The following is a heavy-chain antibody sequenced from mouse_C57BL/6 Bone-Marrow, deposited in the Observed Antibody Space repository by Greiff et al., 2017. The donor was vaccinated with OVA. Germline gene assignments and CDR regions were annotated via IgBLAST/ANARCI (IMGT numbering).Heavy chain of an antibody. V-gene: IGHV1-50*01. CDR3: ARSRQLRLWFAY. J-gene: IGHJ3*01. CDR2: IDPSDSYT. CDR1: GYTFTSYW. Sequence: VQLQQPGAELVKPGASVKLSCKASGYTFTSYWMQWVKQRPGQGLEWIGEIDPSDSYTKSNQKFKGKATLTVDTSSSTAYMQLSSLTSEDSAVYYCARSRQLRLWFAYWGQGTLVTVSA. D-gene: IGHD3-2*02.